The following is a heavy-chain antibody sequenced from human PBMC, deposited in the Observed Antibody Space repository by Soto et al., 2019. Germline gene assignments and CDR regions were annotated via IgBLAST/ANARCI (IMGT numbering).Heavy chain of an antibody. Sequence: SETLSLTCAVYGGSFSGYYWSWIRQPPGKGLEWIGEINHSGSTNYNPSLKSRVTISVDTSKNQFSLKLSSVTAADTAVYYCARGRTRGRNWFDPWGQGTLVTVSS. J-gene: IGHJ5*02. CDR1: GGSFSGYY. D-gene: IGHD2-2*01. CDR2: INHSGST. CDR3: ARGRTRGRNWFDP. V-gene: IGHV4-34*01.